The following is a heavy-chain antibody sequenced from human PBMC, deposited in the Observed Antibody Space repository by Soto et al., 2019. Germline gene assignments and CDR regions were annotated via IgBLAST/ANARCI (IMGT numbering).Heavy chain of an antibody. D-gene: IGHD1-26*01. J-gene: IGHJ4*02. CDR3: ARDSGTYYPFDH. CDR2: IWSDGSDK. CDR1: GFTFSNYV. Sequence: QVQLVESGGGVVQPGRSLRLSCAASGFTFSNYVMHWVRQAPGKGLEWVAVIWSDGSDKEYADSVKGRFIISRDNSKDTLNLQIDSLRLEDTAVYYCARDSGTYYPFDHWGQGTLVTVSS. V-gene: IGHV3-33*01.